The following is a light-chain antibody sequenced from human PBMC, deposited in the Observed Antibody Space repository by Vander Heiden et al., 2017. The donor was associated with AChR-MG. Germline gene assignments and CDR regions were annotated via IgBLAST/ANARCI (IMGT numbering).Light chain of an antibody. J-gene: IGKJ3*01. CDR2: DAS. CDR1: QDITNY. V-gene: IGKV1-33*01. Sequence: DIQMTQSPSSLSASVGDRVTIACQASQDITNYLNWYQQKPGKAPRLLIYDASNLETGVPSRFSGSGYGTDFTFTISSRQPEDIAPYYCQQYENLPPFTFGHGTKVYIE. CDR3: QQYENLPPFT.